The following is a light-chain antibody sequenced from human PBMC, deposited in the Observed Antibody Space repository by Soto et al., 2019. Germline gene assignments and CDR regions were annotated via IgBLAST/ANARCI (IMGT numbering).Light chain of an antibody. CDR1: CSDVGGYDY. J-gene: IGLJ3*02. CDR2: DVT. CDR3: CSYAGAYTWM. Sequence: QSALTQPRSVSGSPGQSVTISCTGTCSDVGGYDYVSWCQQHPGKAPKLLIYDVTRRPSGVPDRFSGSKSGNTASLTISGLQAEDEADYYCCSYAGAYTWMFGGGTQLTVL. V-gene: IGLV2-11*01.